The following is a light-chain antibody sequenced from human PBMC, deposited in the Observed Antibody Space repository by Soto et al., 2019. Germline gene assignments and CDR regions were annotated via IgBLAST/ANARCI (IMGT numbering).Light chain of an antibody. CDR2: EVS. V-gene: IGLV2-8*01. CDR1: SSDVGKYDY. J-gene: IGLJ1*01. CDR3: SSYTDRKNLV. Sequence: QSALTQPPSASGSPGQSVTISCTGTSSDVGKYDYVSWFQHHPGKAPKLIIYEVSKRPSGVPDRFSGSKSGSTASLTVSALQAEDEADYYCSSYTDRKNLVFGTGTKVTVL.